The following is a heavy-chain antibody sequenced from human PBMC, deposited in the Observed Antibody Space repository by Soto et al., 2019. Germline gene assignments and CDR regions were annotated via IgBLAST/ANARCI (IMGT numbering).Heavy chain of an antibody. CDR1: GGTFSSYA. Sequence: QVQLVQSGAEVKKPGSSVKVSCKASGGTFSSYAISWVRQAPGQGLEWMGGIIPIFGTANYAQKFQGRVTITADKSTSTAYMELSSLRSEDTAVYYCAREGYCSGGSCYGSWYLDLWGRGTLVTVSS. CDR3: AREGYCSGGSCYGSWYLDL. D-gene: IGHD2-15*01. J-gene: IGHJ2*01. V-gene: IGHV1-69*06. CDR2: IIPIFGTA.